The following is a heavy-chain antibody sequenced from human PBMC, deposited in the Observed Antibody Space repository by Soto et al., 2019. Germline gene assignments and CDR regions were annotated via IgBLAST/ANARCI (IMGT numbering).Heavy chain of an antibody. CDR3: ARPYCSGGSCSHPFDY. CDR1: GYSFTSYW. D-gene: IGHD2-15*01. J-gene: IGHJ4*02. V-gene: IGHV5-51*01. Sequence: GESLKISCKGSGYSFTSYWIGWVRQMPGKGLEWMGIIYPGDSDTRYSPSFQGQVTISADKSISTAYLQWSSLKASDTAMYYCARPYCSGGSCSHPFDYWGQGTLVTV. CDR2: IYPGDSDT.